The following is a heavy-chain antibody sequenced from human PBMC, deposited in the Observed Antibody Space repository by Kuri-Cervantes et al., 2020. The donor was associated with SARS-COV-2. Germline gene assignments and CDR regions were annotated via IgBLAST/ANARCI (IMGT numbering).Heavy chain of an antibody. CDR1: GFTFSSYA. J-gene: IGHJ4*02. CDR3: AKERRYSYGYLDY. CDR2: ISGSGGST. Sequence: LSLTCAASGFTFSSYAMSWVRQAPGKGLEWVSAISGSGGSTYYADSVKGRFTISRDNSKNTLYLRMNSLRAEDTAAYYCAKERRYSYGYLDYWGQGTLVTVSS. V-gene: IGHV3-23*01. D-gene: IGHD5-18*01.